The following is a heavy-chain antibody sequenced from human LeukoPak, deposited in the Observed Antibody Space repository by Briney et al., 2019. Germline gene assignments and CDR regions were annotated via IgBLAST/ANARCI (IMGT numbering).Heavy chain of an antibody. V-gene: IGHV4-39*01. CDR3: ARGSYTGTYSFDY. J-gene: IGHJ4*02. Sequence: SETLSLTCTVSGGSISSSSYYWGWIRQPPGKGLEWIGSIYYSGSTYYNPSLKSRVTISVDTSKNQFSLKLSSVTAADTAVYYCARGSYTGTYSFDYWGQGTLVTVSS. CDR1: GGSISSSSYY. D-gene: IGHD1-14*01. CDR2: IYYSGST.